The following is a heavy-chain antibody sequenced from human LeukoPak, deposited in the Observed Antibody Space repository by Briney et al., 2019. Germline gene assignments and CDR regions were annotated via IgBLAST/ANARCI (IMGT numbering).Heavy chain of an antibody. J-gene: IGHJ4*02. CDR3: ARLSPAFIRVDFFDY. V-gene: IGHV5-51*01. CDR1: GYSFTSYW. CDR2: IYPGDSDT. D-gene: IGHD2-21*01. Sequence: GESLKISCKGSGYSFTSYWIGWVRQMPGKGLEWMGIIYPGDSDTRYSPSFQGQVTISADKSISTAYLQWSSLKASDTAVYYCARLSPAFIRVDFFDYWGQGTLVTVSS.